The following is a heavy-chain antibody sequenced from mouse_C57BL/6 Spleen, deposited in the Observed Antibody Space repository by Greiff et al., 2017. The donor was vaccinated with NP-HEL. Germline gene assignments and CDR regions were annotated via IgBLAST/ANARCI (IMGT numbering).Heavy chain of an antibody. Sequence: QVQLQQPVAELVKPGASVKFSFPSSFSPFPSSCLPWFPQRPGQGLAWIGMIHPNSGSTNYNEKFKSKATLTVDKSSITAYMQLSSLTSEDSAVYYCAKDGLHAMDYWGQGTSVTVSS. D-gene: IGHD2-3*01. CDR3: AKDGLHAMDY. J-gene: IGHJ4*01. V-gene: IGHV1-64*01. CDR2: IHPNSGST. CDR1: FSPFPSSC.